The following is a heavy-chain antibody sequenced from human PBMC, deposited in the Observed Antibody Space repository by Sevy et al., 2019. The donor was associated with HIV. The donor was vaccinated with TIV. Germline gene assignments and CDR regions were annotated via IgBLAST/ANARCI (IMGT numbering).Heavy chain of an antibody. J-gene: IGHJ4*02. V-gene: IGHV3-74*01. D-gene: IGHD2-15*01. CDR1: GFTFETQW. CDR2: INIDGKNV. CDR3: VRVEGGL. Sequence: GGSLRLSCVASGFTFETQWMHWVRRAPGKGLEWVSRINIDGKNVAYAESVKGRFTISRDNAKNTLYLQMHSLRVEDTAIYFCVRVEGGLWGQGVTVTVSS.